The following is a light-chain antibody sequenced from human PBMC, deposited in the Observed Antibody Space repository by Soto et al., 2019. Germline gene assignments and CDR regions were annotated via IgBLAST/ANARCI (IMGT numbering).Light chain of an antibody. Sequence: EIVLTQSPGTLSLSPGESATLSCKASESIYINSFAWYYQKPGQPPRLLIYGASTRATGIPDRFGGSGSGTDFVLSIDRLEVEDSGIYYCQQYGASPFPFVHGTRVDIK. J-gene: IGKJ3*01. CDR2: GAS. V-gene: IGKV3-20*01. CDR1: ESIYINS. CDR3: QQYGASPFP.